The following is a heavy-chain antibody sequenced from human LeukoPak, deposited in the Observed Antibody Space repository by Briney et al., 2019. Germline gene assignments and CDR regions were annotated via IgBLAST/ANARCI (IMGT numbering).Heavy chain of an antibody. CDR2: IYYSGGS. Sequence: SQTLSLTCTVSGGSITSGDYYWSWIRQSPGKGLEWIGYIYYSGGSYYNPSLRSRVTISIDRSKNQLSLKLSSVTAADTAVYYCARTKDTTVIMCDNWGQGTLVTVSS. J-gene: IGHJ4*02. CDR1: GGSITSGDYY. CDR3: ARTKDTTVIMCDN. V-gene: IGHV4-30-4*01. D-gene: IGHD1-1*01.